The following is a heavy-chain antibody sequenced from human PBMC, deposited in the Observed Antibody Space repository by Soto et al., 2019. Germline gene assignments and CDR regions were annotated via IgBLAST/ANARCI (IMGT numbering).Heavy chain of an antibody. CDR2: INPNSGGT. CDR3: ARGPHPTVTDFDY. V-gene: IGHV1-2*04. Sequence: ASVKVSCKASGYTFTGYYMHWVRQAPGQGLEWMGWINPNSGGTNYAQKFQGWVTMTRDTSISTAYMELSRLRSGDTAVYYCARGPHPTVTDFDYGGQGTLVTVSS. D-gene: IGHD4-17*01. J-gene: IGHJ4*02. CDR1: GYTFTGYY.